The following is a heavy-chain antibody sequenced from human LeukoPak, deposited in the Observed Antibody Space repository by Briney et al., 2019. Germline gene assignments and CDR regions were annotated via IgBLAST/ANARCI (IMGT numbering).Heavy chain of an antibody. CDR1: GGSISSSSYY. D-gene: IGHD2-2*01. Sequence: SETLSLTCTVSGGSISSSSYYWSWIRQPPGKGLEWIGEINHSGSTNYNPSLKSRVTISVDTSKNQFSLKLSSVTAADTAVYYCARHTSSTSWDWGQGTLVTVSS. CDR2: INHSGST. J-gene: IGHJ4*02. CDR3: ARHTSSTSWD. V-gene: IGHV4-39*01.